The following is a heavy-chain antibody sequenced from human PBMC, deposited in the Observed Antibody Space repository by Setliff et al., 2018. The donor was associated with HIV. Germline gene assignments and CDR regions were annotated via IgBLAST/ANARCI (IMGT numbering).Heavy chain of an antibody. Sequence: GGSLRLSCAASGFTFSTYSMNWVRQAPGKGLEWVSYISSTSTTIYYADSVKGRFTISRDNAKNSLYLQMNSLRAEDTAVYYCARDLARVIAHWGQGTLVTVSS. CDR1: GFTFSTYS. CDR3: ARDLARVIAH. CDR2: ISSTSTTI. J-gene: IGHJ4*02. D-gene: IGHD2-21*01. V-gene: IGHV3-48*01.